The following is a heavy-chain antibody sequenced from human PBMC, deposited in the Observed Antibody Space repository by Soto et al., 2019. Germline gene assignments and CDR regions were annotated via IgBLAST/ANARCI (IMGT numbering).Heavy chain of an antibody. V-gene: IGHV4-39*01. CDR1: GGSISSSSYY. CDR3: ARLAMVGGAIGALW. Sequence: PSETLSLTCIVSGGSISSSSYYWGWIRQPPGKGLEWIGSIYYSGSTYYNPSLKSRVTISVDTSKNQFSLKLSSVTAAEMAVYYCARLAMVGGAIGALWWGQGTVVTVSS. CDR2: IYYSGST. D-gene: IGHD3-10*01. J-gene: IGHJ3*01.